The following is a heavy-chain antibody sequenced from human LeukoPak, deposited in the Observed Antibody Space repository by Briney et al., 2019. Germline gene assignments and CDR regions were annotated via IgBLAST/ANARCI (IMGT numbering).Heavy chain of an antibody. Sequence: PSGTLSLTCTVSGYSISSGYYWGWLREPPGKVLEGIGSIYHSGSTYSTPSLKSRVTISVDTSKNQFSLKLSSVTAADTAVYYCARVIDYWGQGTLVTVSS. CDR3: ARVIDY. V-gene: IGHV4-38-2*02. CDR1: GYSISSGYY. J-gene: IGHJ4*02. CDR2: IYHSGST.